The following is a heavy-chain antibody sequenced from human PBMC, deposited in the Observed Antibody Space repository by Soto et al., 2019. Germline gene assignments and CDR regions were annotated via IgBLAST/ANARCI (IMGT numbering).Heavy chain of an antibody. CDR1: GYSFTSHW. V-gene: IGHV5-51*01. CDR3: ARAGSIAGYYFDY. CDR2: IYPGDSDA. J-gene: IGHJ4*02. Sequence: PGESLKISCKGSGYSFTSHWIGWLRQMPGKGLEWMGIIYPGDSDARYSPSFQGQVTISADKSISTAYLQWSSLKASDIAMYYCARAGSIAGYYFDYWGQGTQVTVSS. D-gene: IGHD6-6*01.